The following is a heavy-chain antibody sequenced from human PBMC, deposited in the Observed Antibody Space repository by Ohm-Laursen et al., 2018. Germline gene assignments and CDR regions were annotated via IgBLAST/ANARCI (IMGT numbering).Heavy chain of an antibody. D-gene: IGHD5-18*01. CDR2: IVVGSGNT. J-gene: IGHJ4*02. V-gene: IGHV1-58*02. CDR3: AADANVDTAMVTADY. Sequence: SVKVSCKTSGYTFTSYGISWVRQARGQRLEWIGWIVVGSGNTNYAQKFQERVTITRDMSTSTAYMELSSLRSEDTAVYYCAADANVDTAMVTADYWGQGTLVTVSS. CDR1: GYTFTSYG.